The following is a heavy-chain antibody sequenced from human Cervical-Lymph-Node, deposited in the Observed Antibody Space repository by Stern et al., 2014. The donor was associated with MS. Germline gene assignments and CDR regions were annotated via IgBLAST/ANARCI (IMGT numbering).Heavy chain of an antibody. CDR3: VRSPQWLTYHDY. V-gene: IGHV2-70*04. D-gene: IGHD6-19*01. CDR1: GFSLSTSEMR. CDR2: IDWDDDK. Sequence: QVTLRESGPALVKPTQTLTLTCTFSGFSLSTSEMRVTWIRQPPGKALEWLARIDWDDDKVYSSSLQTRLTISKDTSKNQVVLTMTNMAPVDTATYYCVRSPQWLTYHDYWGQGTLVTVSS. J-gene: IGHJ4*02.